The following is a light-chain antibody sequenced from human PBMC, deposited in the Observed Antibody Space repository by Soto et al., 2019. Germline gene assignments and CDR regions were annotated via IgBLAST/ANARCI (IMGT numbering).Light chain of an antibody. CDR1: QTISTY. V-gene: IGKV1-39*01. Sequence: DIQMTQSPSSLSASVGDSVTITCRASQTISTYLNWYQQKPGKAPKLLIYAASSLQSGVPSRFSGGGSGTDFTLTLSGLQPEDPATYFCQQSYGYPLTGGGGTKVEI. CDR2: AAS. CDR3: QQSYGYPLT. J-gene: IGKJ4*01.